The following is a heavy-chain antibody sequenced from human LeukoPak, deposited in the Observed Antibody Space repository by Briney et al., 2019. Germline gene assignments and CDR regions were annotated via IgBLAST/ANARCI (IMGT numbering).Heavy chain of an antibody. CDR3: ARWGGVTFDY. D-gene: IGHD5-18*01. V-gene: IGHV1-2*02. CDR2: INPNSGGT. Sequence: ASVKVSCKASGYTFTGYYMHWVRQAPGQGLEWMGWINPNSGGTNYAQKFQGRVTMTRDTSTSTVYMELSRLTSDDTGVYYCARWGGVTFDYWGQGTLVTVSS. J-gene: IGHJ4*02. CDR1: GYTFTGYY.